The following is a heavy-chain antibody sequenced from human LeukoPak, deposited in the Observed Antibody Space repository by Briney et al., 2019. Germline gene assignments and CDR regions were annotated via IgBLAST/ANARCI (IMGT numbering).Heavy chain of an antibody. D-gene: IGHD3-22*01. CDR1: GGSISNSSYY. Sequence: SETLSLTCTVSGGSISNSSYYWAWVRQPPGKGLEWIGSIYYSGSTYYNPSLESRVTVSVDTSKNQFSLKLSSVTVADTAMYYCARTERHFYESSGYYQYYFDYWGQGILVTVSP. CDR3: ARTERHFYESSGYYQYYFDY. J-gene: IGHJ4*02. CDR2: IYYSGST. V-gene: IGHV4-39*01.